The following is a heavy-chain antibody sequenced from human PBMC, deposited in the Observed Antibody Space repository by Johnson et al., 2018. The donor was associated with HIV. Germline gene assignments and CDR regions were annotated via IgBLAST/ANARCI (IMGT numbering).Heavy chain of an antibody. CDR3: ARTSCSGARCLGYDPVEV. J-gene: IGHJ6*02. Sequence: VQLVESGGGLVQPGGSLRLSCGASGFTFSDHWMQWVRQAPGKGLVWVSRINGDGSRLTYADSVKGRFTIARDNAKNTLYLELKSLRSEDTAVYYCARTSCSGARCLGYDPVEVWGQGAMVTVSS. V-gene: IGHV3-74*01. D-gene: IGHD2-15*01. CDR1: GFTFSDHW. CDR2: INGDGSRL.